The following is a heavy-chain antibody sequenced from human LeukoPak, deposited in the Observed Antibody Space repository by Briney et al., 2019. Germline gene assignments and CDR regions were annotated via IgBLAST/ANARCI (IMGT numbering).Heavy chain of an antibody. J-gene: IGHJ2*01. CDR1: GFTFSSYA. V-gene: IGHV3-23*01. Sequence: GGSLRLSCAASGFTFSSYAMSWVRQAPGKGLEWVSAISGSGGSTYDADSVKGRFTISRDNSKNTLYLQMSSLRVEDTAVFYCARPRGPAAGIWYFDLWSRGTLVTVSS. CDR3: ARPRGPAAGIWYFDL. CDR2: ISGSGGST. D-gene: IGHD6-13*01.